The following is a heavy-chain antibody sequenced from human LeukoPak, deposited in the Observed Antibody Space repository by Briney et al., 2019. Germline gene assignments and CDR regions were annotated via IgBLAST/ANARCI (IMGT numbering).Heavy chain of an antibody. Sequence: GGSLRLSCAASGFTFDDYAMHWVRQAPGKGLEWVSLISWDGGSTYYADSVKGRFTISRDNSKNSLYLQMNSLRAEDTALYYCAKDFSEYYYDSSGYWMDYWGQGTLVTVSS. CDR1: GFTFDDYA. J-gene: IGHJ4*02. CDR3: AKDFSEYYYDSSGYWMDY. V-gene: IGHV3-43D*03. D-gene: IGHD3-22*01. CDR2: ISWDGGST.